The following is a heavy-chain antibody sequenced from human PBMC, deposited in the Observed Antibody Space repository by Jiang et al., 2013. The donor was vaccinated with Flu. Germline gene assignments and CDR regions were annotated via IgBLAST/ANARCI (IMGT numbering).Heavy chain of an antibody. CDR1: GFTFSNAW. V-gene: IGHV3-15*01. CDR3: TTESFGDYVIDY. D-gene: IGHD4-17*01. CDR2: IRSKTDGGTR. Sequence: VQLLESGGGMVQPGGSLRLSCAASGFTFSNAWMMWVRQAPGKGLEWVGRIRSKTDGGTRDYAAPVKGRFTISRDDSKNMLFLQMNGLKTEDTAFYYCTTESFGDYVIDYWGQGTLVTVSS. J-gene: IGHJ4*02.